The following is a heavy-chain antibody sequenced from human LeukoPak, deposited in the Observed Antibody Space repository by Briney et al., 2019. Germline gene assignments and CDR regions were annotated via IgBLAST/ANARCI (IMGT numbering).Heavy chain of an antibody. CDR2: IGVSDGNT. D-gene: IGHD3-9*01. J-gene: IGHJ4*02. Sequence: ETGGSLRLSCAASRFTFNTYAMSWIRQAPGKGLEWVSTIGVSDGNTYYADSVKGRLTISRDNTKNTLYLQMNSLRPEDTAVYYCAKTRYFDWPSEYWGQGTLVTVSS. V-gene: IGHV3-23*01. CDR3: AKTRYFDWPSEY. CDR1: RFTFNTYA.